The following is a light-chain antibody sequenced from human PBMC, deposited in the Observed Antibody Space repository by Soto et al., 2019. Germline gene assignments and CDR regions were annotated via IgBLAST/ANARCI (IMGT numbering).Light chain of an antibody. J-gene: IGKJ2*01. CDR1: QSINTW. V-gene: IGKV1-5*03. Sequence: DIQMTQSPSTLSASVGDRVTITCRASQSINTWLAWYQQKPGKAPKLLIYKASSLGRGVPPRFGGSGTGTDVTLTISSSPPDDFAIYYSQQSNSHLSYSFGQETKLEIK. CDR3: QQSNSHLSYS. CDR2: KAS.